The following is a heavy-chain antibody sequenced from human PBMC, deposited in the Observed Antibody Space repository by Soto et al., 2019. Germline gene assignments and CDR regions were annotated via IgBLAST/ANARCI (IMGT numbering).Heavy chain of an antibody. CDR1: GFTFSSYW. V-gene: IGHV3-74*01. CDR2: INSDGSST. CDR3: ASFPWTVDWIAAAGDTYYYYGMDV. Sequence: GGSLRLSCAATGFTFSSYWMHWVRQAPGKGLVWVSRINSDGSSTSYADSVKGRFTISRDNAKNTLYLQMNSLRAADTAVYYCASFPWTVDWIAAAGDTYYYYGMDVWGQGTTVTVSS. J-gene: IGHJ6*02. D-gene: IGHD6-13*01.